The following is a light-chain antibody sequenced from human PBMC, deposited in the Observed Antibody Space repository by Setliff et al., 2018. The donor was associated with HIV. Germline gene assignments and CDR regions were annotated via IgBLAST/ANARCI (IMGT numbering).Light chain of an antibody. J-gene: IGLJ2*01. CDR1: SSNVGNNY. V-gene: IGLV1-51*01. CDR3: GTWDSSLSAGI. Sequence: QSVLTQPPSVSAAPGQKVTISCSGSSSNVGNNYVSWYQHLPGTAPKLLIYDNNKRPSEIPDRFSGSKSGTSATLDITGLQTGDEADYYCGTWDSSLSAGIFGGGTKGTVL. CDR2: DNN.